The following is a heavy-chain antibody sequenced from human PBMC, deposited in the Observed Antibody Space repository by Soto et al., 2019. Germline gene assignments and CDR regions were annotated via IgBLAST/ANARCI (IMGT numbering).Heavy chain of an antibody. J-gene: IGHJ4*02. V-gene: IGHV1-18*01. CDR2: ISAGNGNT. CDR3: ASAEYYGSGSYLPGFDY. D-gene: IGHD3-10*01. Sequence: ASVKVSCKASGYTFTSYGISWVRQAPGQGLEWMGWISAGNGNTKYSQKFQGRVTITRDTSASTAYMELSSLRSEDTAVYYCASAEYYGSGSYLPGFDYWGQGTLVTVSS. CDR1: GYTFTSYG.